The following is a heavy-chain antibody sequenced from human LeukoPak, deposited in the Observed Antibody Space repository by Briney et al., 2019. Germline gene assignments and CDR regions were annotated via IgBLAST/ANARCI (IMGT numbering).Heavy chain of an antibody. V-gene: IGHV1-18*01. J-gene: IGHJ6*03. CDR3: ARVGVPAASYYMDV. CDR2: ISAYNGNT. Sequence: ASVKVSCKASGYTFPSYGISGVRQAPGQGLDWMGWISAYNGNTNYAQKLQGRVTMTTDTSTSTAYMELRSLRSDDTAVYYCARVGVPAASYYMDVWGKGTTVTVSS. D-gene: IGHD2-2*01. CDR1: GYTFPSYG.